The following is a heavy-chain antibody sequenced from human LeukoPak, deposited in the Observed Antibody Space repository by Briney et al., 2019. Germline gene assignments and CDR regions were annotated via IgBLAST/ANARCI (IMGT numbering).Heavy chain of an antibody. CDR1: GGSISSYY. J-gene: IGHJ4*02. CDR2: INYSGSP. Sequence: SETLSLTCTVSGGSISSYYWSWIRQPPGKGLEWIGYINYSGSPNYNPSLKSRVTMSVDTSKSQFSLKLSSVTAADTAVYYCARHSSDEGYCFDYWGQGTLVTVSS. V-gene: IGHV4-59*08. CDR3: ARHSSDEGYCFDY. D-gene: IGHD2-2*01.